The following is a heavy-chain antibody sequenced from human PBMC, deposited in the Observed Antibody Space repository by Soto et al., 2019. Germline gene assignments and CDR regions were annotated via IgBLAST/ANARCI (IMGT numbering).Heavy chain of an antibody. Sequence: ASVKVSCKASGYTFTGYYMHWVRQAPGQRLEWMGWINPNSGGTNYAQKFQGWVTMTRDTSISTAYMELSRLRSDDTAVYYCARDSSFYYDSSGYHYYYYYGMDVWGQGTTVTVSS. V-gene: IGHV1-2*04. D-gene: IGHD3-22*01. CDR2: INPNSGGT. CDR3: ARDSSFYYDSSGYHYYYYYGMDV. J-gene: IGHJ6*02. CDR1: GYTFTGYY.